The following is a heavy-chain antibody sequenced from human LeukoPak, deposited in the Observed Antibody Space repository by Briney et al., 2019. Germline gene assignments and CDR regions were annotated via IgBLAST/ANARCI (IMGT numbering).Heavy chain of an antibody. CDR2: ISGSGGST. CDR3: AKHSSGYYSHFDY. J-gene: IGHJ4*02. D-gene: IGHD3-22*01. V-gene: IGHV3-23*01. Sequence: GGSLRLSCAASGFTFSSYAMSWVRQAPGKGLEGVSAISGSGGSTYYADSVKGGFTISRDNSKNTLYLQINSLRAEDTAVYYCAKHSSGYYSHFDYWGQGTLVTVSS. CDR1: GFTFSSYA.